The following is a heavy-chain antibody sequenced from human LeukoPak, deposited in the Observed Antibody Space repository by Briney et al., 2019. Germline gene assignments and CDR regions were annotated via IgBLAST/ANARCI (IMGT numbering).Heavy chain of an antibody. CDR1: GFTFSSYA. D-gene: IGHD3-3*01. V-gene: IGHV3-15*01. Sequence: GGSLRLSCAASGFTFSSYAMSWVRQAPGKGLEWVGRIKSKTDGGTTDYAAPVKGRFTISRDDSKNTLYLQMNSLKTEDTAVYYCTTDPNYDFWSGYTVRFFDYWGQGTLVTVSS. J-gene: IGHJ4*02. CDR2: IKSKTDGGTT. CDR3: TTDPNYDFWSGYTVRFFDY.